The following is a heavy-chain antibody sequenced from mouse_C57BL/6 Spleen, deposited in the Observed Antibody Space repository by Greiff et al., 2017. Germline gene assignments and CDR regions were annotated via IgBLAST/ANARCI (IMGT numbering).Heavy chain of an antibody. CDR3: ARVGITTVVARGFDY. J-gene: IGHJ2*01. CDR2: INYDGSST. V-gene: IGHV5-16*01. Sequence: EVKLVESEGGLVQPGSSMKLSCTASGFTFSDYYMAWVRQVPEKGLEWVANINYDGSSTYYLDSLKSRFIISRDNAKNIRYLQMSSLKSEDTATYYCARVGITTVVARGFDYWGQGTTLTVSS. CDR1: GFTFSDYY. D-gene: IGHD1-1*01.